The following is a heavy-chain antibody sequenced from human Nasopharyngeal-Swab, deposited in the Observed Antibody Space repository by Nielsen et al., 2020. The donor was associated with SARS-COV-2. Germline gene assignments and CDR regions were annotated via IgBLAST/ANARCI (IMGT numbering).Heavy chain of an antibody. D-gene: IGHD6-6*01. CDR2: TYYRSTWYN. CDR3: ASDRRSGTSSLRFDC. Sequence: SCAISGDSVSSNSATWNWIRQSPSRGLEWLGRTYYRSTWYNDYVVSVKSRITINSDTSKNQFSLQLNSVTPEDTAVYYCASDRRSGTSSLRFDCWGQGILVTVSS. J-gene: IGHJ4*02. V-gene: IGHV6-1*01. CDR1: GDSVSSNSAT.